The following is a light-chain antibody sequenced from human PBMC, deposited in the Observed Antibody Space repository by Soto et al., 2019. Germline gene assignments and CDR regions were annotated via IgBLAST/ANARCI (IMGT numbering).Light chain of an antibody. CDR3: AAWDDSLNGRAV. V-gene: IGLV1-44*01. Sequence: QSVLTQPPSASGTPGQRVTISCSGSSSNIGSNTVNWYQQFPGTAPKLLIYSNNQRPSGVPDRCSGSKSGTSASLAISGLQSEDEADDYCAAWDDSLNGRAVFGGGTQLTVL. J-gene: IGLJ7*01. CDR1: SSNIGSNT. CDR2: SNN.